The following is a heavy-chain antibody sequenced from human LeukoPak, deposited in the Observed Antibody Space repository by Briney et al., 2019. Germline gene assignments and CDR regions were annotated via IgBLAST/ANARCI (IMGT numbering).Heavy chain of an antibody. D-gene: IGHD1-26*01. J-gene: IGHJ2*01. CDR3: ARRGANSGSYSHFDL. CDR2: IYYRGST. CDR1: GGSNSSFY. V-gene: IGHV4-59*08. Sequence: PSETLSLTCIVSGGSNSSFYWSWIRQPPGKGLEWIGYIYYRGSTNYNPSLRSRVTLAVDTSKNQFSLKLSSVTAADTAVYYCARRGANSGSYSHFDLWGRGTLVTVSS.